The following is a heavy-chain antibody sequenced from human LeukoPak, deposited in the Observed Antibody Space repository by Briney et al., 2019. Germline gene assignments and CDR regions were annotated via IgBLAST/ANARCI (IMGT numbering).Heavy chain of an antibody. Sequence: PGGSLRLSCAASGFIFSTYSMNWVRQAPGKGLEWVSFISSSSSTIYYADSVKGRFIISRDNAKSSLYLQMNSLRAEDTAVYYCARDLRPARCFDYWGQGTLVTVSS. J-gene: IGHJ4*02. CDR3: ARDLRPARCFDY. CDR1: GFIFSTYS. V-gene: IGHV3-48*01. CDR2: ISSSSSTI. D-gene: IGHD5-24*01.